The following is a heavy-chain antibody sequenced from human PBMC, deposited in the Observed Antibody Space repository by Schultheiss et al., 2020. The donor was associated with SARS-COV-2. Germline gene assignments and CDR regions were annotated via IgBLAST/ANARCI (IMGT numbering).Heavy chain of an antibody. Sequence: GGSLRLSCAASGFTFSSYEMNWVRQAPGKGLEWVSVIYSGGSTYYADSVKGRFTISRDNSKNTLYLQMGSLRAEDMAVYYCARAEERVIHYYYYGMDVWGQGTTVTVSS. CDR1: GFTFSSYE. V-gene: IGHV3-66*02. D-gene: IGHD3-16*02. J-gene: IGHJ6*02. CDR3: ARAEERVIHYYYYGMDV. CDR2: IYSGGST.